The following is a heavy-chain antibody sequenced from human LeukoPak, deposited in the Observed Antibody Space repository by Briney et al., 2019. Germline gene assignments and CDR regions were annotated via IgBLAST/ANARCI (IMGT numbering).Heavy chain of an antibody. J-gene: IGHJ5*02. Sequence: SETLSLTCTVSGGSISSSSYYWGWIRQPPGKGLEWIGSIYYSGSTYYNPSLKSRVTISVDTSKNQSSLKLSSVTAADTAVYYCASPVGSSWGWFDPWGQGTLVTVSS. V-gene: IGHV4-39*07. CDR3: ASPVGSSWGWFDP. CDR2: IYYSGST. CDR1: GGSISSSSYY. D-gene: IGHD6-13*01.